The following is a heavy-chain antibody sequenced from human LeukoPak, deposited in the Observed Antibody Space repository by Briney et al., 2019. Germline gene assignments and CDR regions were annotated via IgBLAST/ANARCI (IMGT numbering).Heavy chain of an antibody. CDR2: INHSGST. CDR1: GGSISSSSYY. D-gene: IGHD1-26*01. V-gene: IGHV4-39*07. Sequence: SETLSLTCTVSGGSISSSSYYWGWLRQPPGKGLEWIGEINHSGSTNYNPSLKSRVTISVDTSKNQFSLKLSSVTAADTALYYCARDRIVGDGTFDYWGQGTLVTVSS. J-gene: IGHJ4*02. CDR3: ARDRIVGDGTFDY.